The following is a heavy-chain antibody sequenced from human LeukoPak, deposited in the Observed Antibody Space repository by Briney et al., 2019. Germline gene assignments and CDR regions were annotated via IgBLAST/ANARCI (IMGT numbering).Heavy chain of an antibody. Sequence: GESLKISCKGSGYSFTSYWISRVRQMPGKGLEWMGRIDPSDSYTNYSPSFQGHVTISADKPISTAYLQWSSLKASDTAMYYCASTPNYDYVWGSYRYNWFDPWGQGTLVTVSS. V-gene: IGHV5-10-1*01. CDR1: GYSFTSYW. CDR3: ASTPNYDYVWGSYRYNWFDP. J-gene: IGHJ5*02. D-gene: IGHD3-16*02. CDR2: IDPSDSYT.